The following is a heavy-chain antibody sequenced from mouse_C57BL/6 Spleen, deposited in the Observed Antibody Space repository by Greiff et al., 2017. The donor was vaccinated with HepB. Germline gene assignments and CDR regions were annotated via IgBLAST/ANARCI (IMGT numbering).Heavy chain of an antibody. J-gene: IGHJ2*01. CDR3: ARDNNGTYDY. D-gene: IGHD4-1*01. CDR1: GFTFSSYA. V-gene: IGHV5-4*01. CDR2: ISDGGSYT. Sequence: EVQLVESGGGLVKPGGSLKLSCAASGFTFSSYAMSWVRQTPEKRLEWVATISDGGSYTYYPANVKGRCTFSRDNAKNNLYLQMSHLNSEDTAMYYCARDNNGTYDYWGQGTTLTVSS.